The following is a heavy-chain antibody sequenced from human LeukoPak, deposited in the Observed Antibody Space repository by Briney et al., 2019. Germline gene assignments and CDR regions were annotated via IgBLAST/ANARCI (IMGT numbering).Heavy chain of an antibody. CDR3: ASGYFAADY. J-gene: IGHJ4*02. Sequence: SETLSLTCTLSGGSISSSTYYWGWIRQPPGKGLEWIGSIYYSGSTYYDPALKSRVTMFVDTSKTQFSLKLDSVTAADTAVYYCASGYFAADYWGQGTLVTVSS. D-gene: IGHD3-9*01. CDR1: GGSISSSTYY. V-gene: IGHV4-39*01. CDR2: IYYSGST.